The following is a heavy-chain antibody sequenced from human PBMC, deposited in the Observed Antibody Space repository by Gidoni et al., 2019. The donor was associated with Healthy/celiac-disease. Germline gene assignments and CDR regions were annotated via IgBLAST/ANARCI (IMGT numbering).Heavy chain of an antibody. CDR2: IYYSGST. J-gene: IGHJ4*02. CDR3: ASGGAPYGAWGY. CDR1: GASISSGGYY. Sequence: QVQLQESGPGLVKPSQTLSLTCTVSGASISSGGYYWSWIRQHPGKGLEWIGYIYYSGSTYYNPSLKRRVPRSVDTCKNQFSLMLSPVTAADTAVYYCASGGAPYGAWGYWGQGTLVTVSS. D-gene: IGHD4-17*01. V-gene: IGHV4-31*03.